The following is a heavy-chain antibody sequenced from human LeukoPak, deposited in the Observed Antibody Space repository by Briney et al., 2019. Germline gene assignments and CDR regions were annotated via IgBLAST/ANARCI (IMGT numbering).Heavy chain of an antibody. CDR2: IYYSGST. CDR1: GGSISSSSYY. D-gene: IGHD1-26*01. V-gene: IGHV4-39*07. CDR3: ARDRAFKRGWFDP. J-gene: IGHJ5*02. Sequence: SETLSLTCTVSGGSISSSSYYWGWIRQPPGKGLEWIGSIYYSGSTYYNPSLKSRVTISVDTSKNQFSLKLRSVAAADTAVYYCARDRAFKRGWFDPWGQGTLVTVSS.